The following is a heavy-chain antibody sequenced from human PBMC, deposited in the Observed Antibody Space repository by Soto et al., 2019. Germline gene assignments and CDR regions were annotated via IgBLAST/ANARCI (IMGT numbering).Heavy chain of an antibody. CDR3: ARDQTPY. V-gene: IGHV3-30-3*01. J-gene: IGHJ4*02. Sequence: QPGGSLRLSCAASGFTFSSYAMHWVRQAPGKGLEWVAVISYDGSNKYYADSVKGRFTISRDNSKNTLYLQMNSLRAEDTAVYYCARDQTPYWGQGTLVTVSS. CDR2: ISYDGSNK. CDR1: GFTFSSYA.